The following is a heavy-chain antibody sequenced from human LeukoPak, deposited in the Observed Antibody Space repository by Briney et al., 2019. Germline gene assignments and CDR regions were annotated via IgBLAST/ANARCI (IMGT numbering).Heavy chain of an antibody. Sequence: GGSLRLSCAASGFTFSDYYMSWIRQAPGKGLEWVSYISSSSSYTNYADSVKGRFTISTDNAKNSLYLQMNSLRAEDTAVYYCARDTPDCSSTSCYSYYYGMDVWGQGTTVTVSS. D-gene: IGHD2-2*01. CDR2: ISSSSSYT. J-gene: IGHJ6*02. CDR3: ARDTPDCSSTSCYSYYYGMDV. V-gene: IGHV3-11*06. CDR1: GFTFSDYY.